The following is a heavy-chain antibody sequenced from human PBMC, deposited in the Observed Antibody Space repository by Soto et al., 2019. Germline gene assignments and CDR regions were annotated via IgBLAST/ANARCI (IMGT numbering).Heavy chain of an antibody. CDR1: GGSISSGDYY. J-gene: IGHJ4*02. Sequence: QVQLQESGPGLVKPSQTLSLTCTVSGGSISSGDYYWSWIRQPPGKGLEWIGYIYYSGSTNYNPSHKSRVTMSVDTSKNQFSLKLSSVTAADTAVYYCAREGSYPGDFDYWGQGTLVTVSS. V-gene: IGHV4-30-4*01. CDR3: AREGSYPGDFDY. D-gene: IGHD1-26*01. CDR2: IYYSGST.